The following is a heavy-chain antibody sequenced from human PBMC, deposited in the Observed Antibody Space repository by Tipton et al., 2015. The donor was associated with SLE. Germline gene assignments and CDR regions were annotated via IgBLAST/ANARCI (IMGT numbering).Heavy chain of an antibody. CDR1: GISISTHY. CDR3: ANTEYVFFNGDF. V-gene: IGHV4-59*11. Sequence: TLSLTCKVSGISISTHYWSWIRQPPGKGLEWIGQMHNSGDSTYNPSLKSRVTMSVDTSKKQFSLNLRFVTAADTAVYYCANTEYVFFNGDFWGQGKPVTVSS. D-gene: IGHD2/OR15-2a*01. J-gene: IGHJ4*02. CDR2: MHNSGDS.